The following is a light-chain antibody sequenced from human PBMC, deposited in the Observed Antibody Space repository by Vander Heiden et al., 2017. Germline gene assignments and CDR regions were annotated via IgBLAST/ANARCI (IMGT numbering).Light chain of an antibody. J-gene: IGLJ3*02. CDR2: SNN. CDR3: AAWDDSLNGRWV. Sequence: QSVLTQPPSASGPPGQRVTIPCSGSSSNIGSNTVNWYQQLPGTAPKLLIYSNNQRPSGVPDRFSGSKSGTSASLAISGLQSEDEADYYCAAWDDSLNGRWVFGGGTKLTVL. V-gene: IGLV1-44*01. CDR1: SSNIGSNT.